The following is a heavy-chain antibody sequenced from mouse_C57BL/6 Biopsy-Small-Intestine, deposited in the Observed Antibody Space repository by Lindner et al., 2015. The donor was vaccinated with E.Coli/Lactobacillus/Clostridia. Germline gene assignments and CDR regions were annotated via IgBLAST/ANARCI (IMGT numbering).Heavy chain of an antibody. D-gene: IGHD2-2*01. V-gene: IGHV1-82*01. J-gene: IGHJ1*03. CDR1: GYAFSNSW. CDR3: ARSGNGYYGYFGV. Sequence: VQLQESGPELVKPGASVKISCKASGYAFSNSWMNWVKQWPGKGLEWIGRVYPGDGNTNYNGKFKDKATLTADKSSSTAYMQLSSLTSEDSAVYFCARSGNGYYGYFGVWGTGTTVTVSS. CDR2: VYPGDGNT.